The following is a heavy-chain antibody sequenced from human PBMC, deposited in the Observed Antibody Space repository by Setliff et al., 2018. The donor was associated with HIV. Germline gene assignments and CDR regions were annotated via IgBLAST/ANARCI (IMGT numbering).Heavy chain of an antibody. J-gene: IGHJ3*01. CDR2: ISGSGYP. Sequence: LRLSCAASGFTFSTYAINWVRLSPGKGLEWVSSISGSGYPYYADSVKGRFTISRDNSKNTLYLQMNSLSAEDTAVFYCAKGTNYDLLTGYHAFDVWGQGTMVTVSS. CDR1: GFTFSTYA. D-gene: IGHD3-9*01. V-gene: IGHV3-23*01. CDR3: AKGTNYDLLTGYHAFDV.